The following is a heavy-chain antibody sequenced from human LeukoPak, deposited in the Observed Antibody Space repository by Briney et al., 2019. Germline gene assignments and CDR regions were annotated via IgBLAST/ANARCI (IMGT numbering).Heavy chain of an antibody. D-gene: IGHD2-15*01. Sequence: SETLSLTCTVSGCSISSSSYYWGWIRQPPGKGLEWIGSIYYSGSTYYNPSLKSRVTISVDTSKNQFSLKLSSVTAAETAVYYCARPGYCSGGSCYYFDYWGQGTLVTVSS. CDR3: ARPGYCSGGSCYYFDY. CDR1: GCSISSSSYY. J-gene: IGHJ4*02. CDR2: IYYSGST. V-gene: IGHV4-39*01.